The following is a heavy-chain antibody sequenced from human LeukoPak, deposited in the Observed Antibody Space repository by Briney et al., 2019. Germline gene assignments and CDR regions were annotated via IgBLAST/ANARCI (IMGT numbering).Heavy chain of an antibody. J-gene: IGHJ5*02. V-gene: IGHV3-21*01. D-gene: IGHD7-27*01. CDR2: ISSSSSYI. Sequence: GGSLRLSCAASGFTFSSYSMNWVRQAPGKGLEWVSSISSSSSYIYYADSVRGRFTIARDNRKNSLYLQMNSLRAEDTAVYYCARAIGFPGVAWFDPWGQGTLVTVSS. CDR3: ARAIGFPGVAWFDP. CDR1: GFTFSSYS.